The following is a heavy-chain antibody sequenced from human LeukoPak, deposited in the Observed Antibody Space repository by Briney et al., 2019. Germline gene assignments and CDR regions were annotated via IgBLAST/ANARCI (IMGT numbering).Heavy chain of an antibody. J-gene: IGHJ4*02. CDR3: AKDFFRPFDY. Sequence: PGGSLRLSCAASGFAFSTYGMSWVRQAPGKGLEWVSGISFSGDATYYADSVKGRFTISRDNCKNTLYLQMSSLRAEDTAVYYCAKDFFRPFDYWGQGTLVTVPS. D-gene: IGHD3-3*01. CDR2: ISFSGDAT. V-gene: IGHV3-23*01. CDR1: GFAFSTYG.